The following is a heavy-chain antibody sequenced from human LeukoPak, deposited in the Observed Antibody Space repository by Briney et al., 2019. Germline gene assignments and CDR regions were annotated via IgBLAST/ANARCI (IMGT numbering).Heavy chain of an antibody. CDR2: IRGSGSST. V-gene: IGHV3-23*01. D-gene: IGHD3/OR15-3a*01. Sequence: SLRLSCAASGFSLSGYSMSWVRQAPGKGPEWVSHIRGSGSSTYNADPVKGRFTISRDNSKNSVDLQMSSLRADDTAVYCCARKDVRSAMIFLDVWGQGTTVTVSS. CDR3: ARKDVRSAMIFLDV. J-gene: IGHJ6*02. CDR1: GFSLSGYS.